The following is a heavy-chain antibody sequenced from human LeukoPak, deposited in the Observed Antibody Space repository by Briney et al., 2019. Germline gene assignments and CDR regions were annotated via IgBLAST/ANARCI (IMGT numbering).Heavy chain of an antibody. CDR3: ANDMTGPVDS. V-gene: IGHV3-48*03. Sequence: AGGSLRLSCAASGFTFSRYEMNWVRQPPGRGLEWISCISSSGSTIFYADSLKGRFTISRDNAKSSLYLRMNSLRAEDTAVYHCANDMTGPVDSWGQGTLVTVSS. D-gene: IGHD3-9*01. CDR2: ISSSGSTI. J-gene: IGHJ4*02. CDR1: GFTFSRYE.